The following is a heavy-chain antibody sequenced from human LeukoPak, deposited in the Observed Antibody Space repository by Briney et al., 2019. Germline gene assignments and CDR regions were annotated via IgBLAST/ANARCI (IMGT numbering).Heavy chain of an antibody. V-gene: IGHV3-23*01. Sequence: GVSLRLSCAVSGFTFSSYAMTWVRQAPGKGLQWVSAITGHSHTTYYAESVKGRFAISRDNSKNTLFLQMNSLRAEDTAVYYCAKDLIATGFRTWFYPWGERTLVTVS. D-gene: IGHD3-9*01. CDR2: ITGHSHTT. J-gene: IGHJ5*02. CDR3: AKDLIATGFRTWFYP. CDR1: GFTFSSYA.